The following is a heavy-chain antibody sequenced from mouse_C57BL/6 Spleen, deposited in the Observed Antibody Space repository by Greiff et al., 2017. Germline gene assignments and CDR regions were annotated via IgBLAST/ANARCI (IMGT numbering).Heavy chain of an antibody. CDR2: IYPGDGDT. CDR3: ARRITTVVATVDY. J-gene: IGHJ2*01. Sequence: QVQLKQSGPELVKPGASVKISCKASGYAFSSSWMNWVKQRPGKGLEWIGRIYPGDGDTNYNGKFKGKATLTADKSSSTAYMQLSSLTSEDSAVYFCARRITTVVATVDYWGQGTTLTVSS. CDR1: GYAFSSSW. V-gene: IGHV1-82*01. D-gene: IGHD1-1*01.